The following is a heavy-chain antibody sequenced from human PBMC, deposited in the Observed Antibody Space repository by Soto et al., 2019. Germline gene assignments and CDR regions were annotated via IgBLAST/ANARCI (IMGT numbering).Heavy chain of an antibody. Sequence: GAPVKVTCKASGYTFTTHNMHWVRQAPGQGPEWMGIINPSGGDTRDAPKFQGRVTLTRDTSTSKVYMELSSLRSDDTAVYYCARSGIIAAAGTGSFAYWGQGTLVTVSS. V-gene: IGHV1-46*01. J-gene: IGHJ4*02. D-gene: IGHD6-13*01. CDR1: GYTFTTHN. CDR2: INPSGGDT. CDR3: ARSGIIAAAGTGSFAY.